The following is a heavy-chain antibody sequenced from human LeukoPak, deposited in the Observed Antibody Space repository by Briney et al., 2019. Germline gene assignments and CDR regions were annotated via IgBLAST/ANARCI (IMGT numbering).Heavy chain of an antibody. Sequence: SETLSLTCTVSGVSISSYYWNWIRQPPGKGLEWTGYIYYSGSSNYNPSLKSRVTISIDTSKNQFSLKLNSVTAADTAVYYCARGEVGATTDFDYWGQGTLVTVSS. J-gene: IGHJ4*02. CDR2: IYYSGSS. CDR1: GVSISSYY. CDR3: ARGEVGATTDFDY. D-gene: IGHD1-26*01. V-gene: IGHV4-59*01.